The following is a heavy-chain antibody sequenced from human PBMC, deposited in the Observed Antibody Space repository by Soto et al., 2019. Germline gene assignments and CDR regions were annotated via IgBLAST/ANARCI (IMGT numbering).Heavy chain of an antibody. J-gene: IGHJ4*02. CDR3: ARAVSGSSLDS. V-gene: IGHV4-31*03. Sequence: QVQLQESGPGLVQASQTLSLTCTVSGGPITTGGHFWSWIRRSPGKGLEWIAYIYYSGTTHYNPSLKSRVTISIDTSKKQFSLNLSSVTAADTAVYYCARAVSGSSLDSWGQGTLVTVSS. D-gene: IGHD1-26*01. CDR2: IYYSGTT. CDR1: GGPITTGGHF.